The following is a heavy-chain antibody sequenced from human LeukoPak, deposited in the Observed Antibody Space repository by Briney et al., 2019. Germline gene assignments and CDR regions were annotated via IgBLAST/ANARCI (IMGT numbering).Heavy chain of an antibody. D-gene: IGHD6-13*01. Sequence: SQTLSLTCAISGDSVSSNSAAWNWIRQSPSRGLEWLGRTYYRSKWYNDYAVSVKSRITINPDTSKNQFSLQLNSVTPEDTAVYYCARRPLTASYSSKYYFDYWGQGTLVTVSS. CDR3: ARRPLTASYSSKYYFDY. CDR2: TYYRSKWYN. CDR1: GDSVSSNSAA. V-gene: IGHV6-1*01. J-gene: IGHJ4*02.